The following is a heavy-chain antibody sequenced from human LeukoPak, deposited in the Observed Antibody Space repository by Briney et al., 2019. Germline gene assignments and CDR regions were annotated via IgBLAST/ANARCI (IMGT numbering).Heavy chain of an antibody. J-gene: IGHJ3*02. CDR2: IYSGGST. CDR1: GFTVSSNY. Sequence: GGSLRLSCAASGFTVSSNYMSWVRQAPGKGLEWVSIIYSGGSTFYADSVKGRFTISRDNSKNTLYLQMNSLRAEDTAVYYCARVYYDILTGYYDAFDIWGQGTMVTVSS. D-gene: IGHD3-9*01. V-gene: IGHV3-53*01. CDR3: ARVYYDILTGYYDAFDI.